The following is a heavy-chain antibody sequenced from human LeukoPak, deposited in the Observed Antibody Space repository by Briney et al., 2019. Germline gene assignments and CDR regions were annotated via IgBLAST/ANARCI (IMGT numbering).Heavy chain of an antibody. CDR3: AKLQGGYYDSSGYAPDY. D-gene: IGHD3-22*01. CDR2: ISSSSTTI. Sequence: PGGSLRLSCAASGFTFSSYSMNWVRQAPGKGLEWLSYISSSSTTIYYADSVKGRFTISRDNSKNTLYLQMNSLRAEDTAVYYCAKLQGGYYDSSGYAPDYWGQGTLVTVSS. J-gene: IGHJ4*02. CDR1: GFTFSSYS. V-gene: IGHV3-48*04.